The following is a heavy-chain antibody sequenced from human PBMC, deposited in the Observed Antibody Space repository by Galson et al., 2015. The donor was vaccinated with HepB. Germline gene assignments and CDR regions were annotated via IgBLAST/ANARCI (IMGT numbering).Heavy chain of an antibody. J-gene: IGHJ2*01. CDR3: ARRGGSTWFPGSGYFDL. CDR1: GFRFGNYW. Sequence: SLRLSCAASGFRFGNYWMHWVRQVPGKGLEWISRINSYGNDIKYADSVRGRFATSRDNAKNILYLQMYSLGAEDTGLYYCARRGGSTWFPGSGYFDLWGRGSLATVSS. V-gene: IGHV3-74*03. D-gene: IGHD2-2*01. CDR2: INSYGNDI.